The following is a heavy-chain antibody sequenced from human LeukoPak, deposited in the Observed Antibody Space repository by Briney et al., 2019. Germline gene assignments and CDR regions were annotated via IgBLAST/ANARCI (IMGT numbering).Heavy chain of an antibody. CDR3: ARQRFWISYPFDS. V-gene: IGHV4-39*01. Sequence: TSETLSLTCTLSGGSVTSSNYFWGWIRQPPGKGLEWMGTFFHSGNTYYNPSLKSRVTISADTSKNQLSLNMSSVTATDTAVYYCARQRFWISYPFDSWGQGTLVTVSS. CDR1: GGSVTSSNYF. D-gene: IGHD3-3*01. J-gene: IGHJ4*02. CDR2: FFHSGNT.